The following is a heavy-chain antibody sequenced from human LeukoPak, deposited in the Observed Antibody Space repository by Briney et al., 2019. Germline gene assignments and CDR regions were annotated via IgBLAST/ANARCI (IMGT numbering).Heavy chain of an antibody. CDR2: IYYSGST. V-gene: IGHV4-61*08. CDR1: GGSINNGGYY. CDR3: ARVLAYYGSGSYYHP. J-gene: IGHJ5*02. Sequence: SETLSLTCTVSGGSINNGGYYWSWIRQHPGKGLEWIGYIYYSGSTNYNPSLKSRVTISVDTSKNQFSLKLSSVTAADTAVYYCARVLAYYGSGSYYHPWGQGTLVTVSS. D-gene: IGHD3-10*01.